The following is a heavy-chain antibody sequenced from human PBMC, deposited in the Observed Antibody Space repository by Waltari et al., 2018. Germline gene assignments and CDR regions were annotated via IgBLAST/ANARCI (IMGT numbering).Heavy chain of an antibody. CDR1: GFTFSSYA. CDR2: ISGSGGST. D-gene: IGHD3-22*01. CDR3: AKDRIRAYYYDSSGYYDS. V-gene: IGHV3-23*01. Sequence: EVQLLESGGGLVQPGGYLRLSCAASGFTFSSYAMSWVRQAPGKGLEWVSAISGSGGSTYYADSVKGRFTISRDNSKNTLYLQMNSLRAEDTAVYYCAKDRIRAYYYDSSGYYDSWGQGTLVTVSS. J-gene: IGHJ4*02.